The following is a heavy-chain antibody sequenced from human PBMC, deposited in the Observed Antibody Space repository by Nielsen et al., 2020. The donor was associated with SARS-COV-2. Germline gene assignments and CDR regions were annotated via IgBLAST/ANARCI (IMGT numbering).Heavy chain of an antibody. V-gene: IGHV3-7*03. Sequence: GESLKISCAASGFTFSSYWMSWVRQAPGKGLEWVANIKQDGSEKYYVDSVKGRFTISRDNAKNSLYLQMNSLRAEDTAVYYCASSVSGYSGYDSPINYYYYYMDVWGKVTTVTVSS. D-gene: IGHD5-12*01. J-gene: IGHJ6*03. CDR2: IKQDGSEK. CDR1: GFTFSSYW. CDR3: ASSVSGYSGYDSPINYYYYYMDV.